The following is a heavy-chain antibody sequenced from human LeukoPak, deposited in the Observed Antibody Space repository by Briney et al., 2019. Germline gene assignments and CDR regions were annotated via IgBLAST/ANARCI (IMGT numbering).Heavy chain of an antibody. CDR3: AKDFASYYYGSGSPPVGYMDV. J-gene: IGHJ4*02. CDR2: ISWNSGNI. Sequence: PGGSLRLSCAASGFTFDDYGMSWVRQAPGKGLEWVSGISWNSGNIGYADSVKGRFTISRDNAKNSLYLQMNSLRAEDTALYYCAKDFASYYYGSGSPPVGYMDVWGQGTLVTVSS. D-gene: IGHD3-10*01. CDR1: GFTFDDYG. V-gene: IGHV3-9*01.